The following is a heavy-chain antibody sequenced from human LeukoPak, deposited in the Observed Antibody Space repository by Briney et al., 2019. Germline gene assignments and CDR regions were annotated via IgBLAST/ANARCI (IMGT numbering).Heavy chain of an antibody. D-gene: IGHD3-3*02. CDR3: AKDSFFEQVSMDV. CDR2: ISYDGSNK. CDR1: GFTFSSYA. J-gene: IGHJ6*03. V-gene: IGHV3-30-3*01. Sequence: GGSLRLSCAASGFTFSSYAMHWVRQAPGKGLEWVAVISYDGSNKYYADSVKGRFTISRDNSKNTLYLQMNSLRAEDTAVYYCAKDSFFEQVSMDVWGKGTTVTVSS.